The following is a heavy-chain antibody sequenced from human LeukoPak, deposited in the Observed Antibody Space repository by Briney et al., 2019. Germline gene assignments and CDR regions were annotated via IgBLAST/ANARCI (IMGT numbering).Heavy chain of an antibody. D-gene: IGHD3-22*01. CDR1: GGSISSSSYY. Sequence: SETLSLTCTVSGGSISSSSYYWDWIRQPPGKGREWMGSIYYSGRTYYNMSLKSRVTISIDTSKNQFSLNLNSVTAADTAVYYCARRRYYDSTGYLDWGQGTLLTVSS. CDR3: ARRRYYDSTGYLD. J-gene: IGHJ1*01. CDR2: IYYSGRT. V-gene: IGHV4-39*01.